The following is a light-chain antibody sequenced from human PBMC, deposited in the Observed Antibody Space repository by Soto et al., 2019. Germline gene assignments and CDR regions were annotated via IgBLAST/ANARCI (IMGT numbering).Light chain of an antibody. J-gene: IGKJ1*01. CDR2: DAS. Sequence: DIQMTQSPSTLSASVGDRVTITCRASQSIGRFLAWYQHQPGKAPKLLIYDASTLESGVPSRFSGTGSGTEFTCSITSLQPEDFGTYYCQQCYMGWTFGQGTKVDFK. CDR1: QSIGRF. CDR3: QQCYMGWT. V-gene: IGKV1-5*01.